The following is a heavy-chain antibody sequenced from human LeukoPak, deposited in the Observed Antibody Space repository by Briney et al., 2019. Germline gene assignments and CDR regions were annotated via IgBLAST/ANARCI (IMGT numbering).Heavy chain of an antibody. D-gene: IGHD6-25*01. Sequence: ASVKVSCKASGGTFSSYAISWVRQAPGQGLEWMGRIIPILGIANYAQKFQGRVTITADKSTSTAYMELSSLRAEDTAVYYCAKATRGYDYYYYGMDVWGQGTTVTVSS. CDR2: IIPILGIA. V-gene: IGHV1-69*04. CDR3: AKATRGYDYYYYGMDV. J-gene: IGHJ6*02. CDR1: GGTFSSYA.